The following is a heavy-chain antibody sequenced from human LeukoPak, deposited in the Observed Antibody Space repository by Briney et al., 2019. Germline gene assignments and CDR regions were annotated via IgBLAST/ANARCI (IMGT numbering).Heavy chain of an antibody. V-gene: IGHV4-39*07. CDR2: IYYSGNT. Sequence: SETLSLTCTVSGGSISSSSYYWGWIRQPPGKGLEWIGGIYYSGNTYYNPSLKSRVTISVDTSKNQFSLKLSSVTAADTAVYYCARYVKQQLDLDGFDIWGQGTMVTVSS. CDR3: ARYVKQQLDLDGFDI. J-gene: IGHJ3*02. D-gene: IGHD6-13*01. CDR1: GGSISSSSYY.